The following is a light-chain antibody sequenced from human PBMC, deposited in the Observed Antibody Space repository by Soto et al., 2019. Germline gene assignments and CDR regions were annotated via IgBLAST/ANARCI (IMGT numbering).Light chain of an antibody. J-gene: IGKJ2*01. Sequence: DIQMTQSPSSLSASVGDRVTITCRASQSITTYLNWYQQEPGKAPKRLIYSASTLQSGVPTRFSGRGCVADFTLTISSLQPEDFATYYCQQSFSSPPHTFGQGTKLEIK. CDR3: QQSFSSPPHT. CDR2: SAS. V-gene: IGKV1-39*01. CDR1: QSITTY.